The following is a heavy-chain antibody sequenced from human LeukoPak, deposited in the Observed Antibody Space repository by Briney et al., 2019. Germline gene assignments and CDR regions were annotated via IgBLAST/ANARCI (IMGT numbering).Heavy chain of an antibody. CDR1: GFTFSSYP. D-gene: IGHD6-13*01. Sequence: PGGSLRLSCAASGFTFSSYPLNWVRQAPGKGLEWVSGINWNGGSTGYADSVKGRFTISRDNAKSSLYLQMNSLRAEDTALYYCARDLYSSGWYFVSPGGYWGQGTLVTVSS. CDR2: INWNGGST. V-gene: IGHV3-20*04. J-gene: IGHJ4*02. CDR3: ARDLYSSGWYFVSPGGY.